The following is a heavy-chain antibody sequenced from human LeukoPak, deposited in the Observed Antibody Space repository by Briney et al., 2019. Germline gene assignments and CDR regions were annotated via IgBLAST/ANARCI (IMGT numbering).Heavy chain of an antibody. CDR2: IKQDGSEK. CDR1: GFTFSSYW. Sequence: GGSLRLSCAASGFTFSSYWMSWLRQAPGKGLEWVANIKQDGSEKYYVDSVKGRFTISRDNAKNSLYLQMNSLRAEDTAVYYCAREASMTTVTIDYWGQGTLVTVSS. V-gene: IGHV3-7*01. D-gene: IGHD4-17*01. CDR3: AREASMTTVTIDY. J-gene: IGHJ4*02.